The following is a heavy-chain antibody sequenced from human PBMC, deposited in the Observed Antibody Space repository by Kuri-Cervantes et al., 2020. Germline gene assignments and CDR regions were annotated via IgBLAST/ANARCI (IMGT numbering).Heavy chain of an antibody. J-gene: IGHJ4*02. CDR1: GYNFTNYW. CDR2: IYPGDSDT. CDR3: ARPVGGGLQPFDY. V-gene: IGHV5-51*01. Sequence: GESLKVSCKGYGYNFTNYWIAWVRQMPGKGLEWMGIIYPGDSDTRYSPSFQGQVTISADKSISTAYLQWSSLKASDTAMYYCARPVGGGLQPFDYWGQGTLVTVSS. D-gene: IGHD5-24*01.